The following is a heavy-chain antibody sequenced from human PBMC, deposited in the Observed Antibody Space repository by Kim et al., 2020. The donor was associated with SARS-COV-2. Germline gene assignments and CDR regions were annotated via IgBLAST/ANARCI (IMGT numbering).Heavy chain of an antibody. CDR3: AIGVRGEEPGDYYGMDV. CDR2: ISAYNGNT. V-gene: IGHV1-18*01. J-gene: IGHJ6*02. D-gene: IGHD3-10*01. Sequence: ASVKVSCKASGYTFTSYGISWVRQAPGQGLEWMGWISAYNGNTNYAQKLQGRVTMTTDTSTSTAYMELRSLRSDDTAVYYCAIGVRGEEPGDYYGMDVWGQGTTVTASS. CDR1: GYTFTSYG.